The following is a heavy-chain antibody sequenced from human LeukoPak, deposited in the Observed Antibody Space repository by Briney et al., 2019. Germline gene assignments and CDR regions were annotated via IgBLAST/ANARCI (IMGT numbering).Heavy chain of an antibody. V-gene: IGHV4-34*01. CDR1: GGSFSGYY. CDR2: INHSGST. D-gene: IGHD4-17*01. J-gene: IGHJ4*02. Sequence: SETLSLTCAVYGGSFSGYYWSWIRQPPGKGLEWIGEINHSGSTNYNPSLKSRVTISVDTSKNQFSLKLSSVTAADTAVYYCARTGNYGDYGPLDYWGQGTLVTVSS. CDR3: ARTGNYGDYGPLDY.